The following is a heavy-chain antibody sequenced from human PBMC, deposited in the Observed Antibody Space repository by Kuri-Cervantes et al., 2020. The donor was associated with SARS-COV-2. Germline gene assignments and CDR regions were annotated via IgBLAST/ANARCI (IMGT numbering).Heavy chain of an antibody. CDR3: ARALKRNTIFSTRYYFDY. Sequence: ASAKVSCNASGYTFTSYRISWVRQAPGQGLAWMGWSTSYNGNTNYVQNLQGRVTMTRNTSISTAYMELSSLRSEDTAVYYCARALKRNTIFSTRYYFDYWGQRTLVTVSS. V-gene: IGHV1-18*01. CDR1: GYTFTSYR. CDR2: STSYNGNT. D-gene: IGHD3-9*01. J-gene: IGHJ4*02.